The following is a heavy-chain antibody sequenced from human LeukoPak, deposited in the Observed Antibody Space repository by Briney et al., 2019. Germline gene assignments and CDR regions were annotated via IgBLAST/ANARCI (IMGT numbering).Heavy chain of an antibody. J-gene: IGHJ4*02. CDR3: ARVGPYDSRNNPFDY. D-gene: IGHD3-22*01. CDR2: IIPIFGTA. CDR1: GGTFSSYA. Sequence: ASVKVSCKASGGTFSSYAISWVRQAPGQGLEWMGGIIPIFGTANYAQKFQGRVTITADEFTSTAYMELSSLRSEDTAVYYCARVGPYDSRNNPFDYWGQGTLVTVSS. V-gene: IGHV1-69*13.